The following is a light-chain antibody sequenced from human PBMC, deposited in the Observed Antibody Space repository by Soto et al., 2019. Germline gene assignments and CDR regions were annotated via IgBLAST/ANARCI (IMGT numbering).Light chain of an antibody. CDR2: ANT. CDR1: SSNIGAGYD. Sequence: QSVLTQPPSVSGAPGQRVTISCTGSSSNIGAGYDVHWYQQFPGTAPRLLVYANTNRPSGVPDRVSGSKSGTSASLAITGLQAEDEADYYCQSFDSSLSGGVFGTGTKVTVL. J-gene: IGLJ1*01. CDR3: QSFDSSLSGGV. V-gene: IGLV1-40*01.